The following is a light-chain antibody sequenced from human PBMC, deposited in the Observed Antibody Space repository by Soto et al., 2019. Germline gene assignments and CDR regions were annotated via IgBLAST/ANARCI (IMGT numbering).Light chain of an antibody. CDR1: SSDVGDYNY. CDR3: TSYRGTTLGVL. CDR2: EVT. V-gene: IGLV2-14*01. J-gene: IGLJ2*01. Sequence: QSVLTQSASVSGSPGHSITISCTGTSSDVGDYNYISWYQQQPGNAPKLIIYEVTNRPSGVSNRFSGSKSGNTASLTISGLHAEDEAEYFCTSYRGTTLGVLFGGGTKVTVL.